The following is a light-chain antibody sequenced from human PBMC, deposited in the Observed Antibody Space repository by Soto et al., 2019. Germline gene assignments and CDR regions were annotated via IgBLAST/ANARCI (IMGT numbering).Light chain of an antibody. V-gene: IGKV3-20*01. Sequence: EIVLTQSPGTLSLSPGETATLSCGASQRLSSNSLAWYQQRPGQAPRLLIYGASSRATGIPDRFSGSGSGTDFTLNISRLKPKDFAVYYWQQYGTAPYTFGQGTKVDIK. CDR1: QRLSSNS. CDR3: QQYGTAPYT. CDR2: GAS. J-gene: IGKJ2*01.